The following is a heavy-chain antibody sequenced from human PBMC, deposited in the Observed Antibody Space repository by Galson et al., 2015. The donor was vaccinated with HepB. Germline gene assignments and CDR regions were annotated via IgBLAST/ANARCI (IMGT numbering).Heavy chain of an antibody. D-gene: IGHD1-1*01. V-gene: IGHV3-11*06. CDR1: GFTFSDYY. Sequence: SLRLSCAASGFTFSDYYMGWFRQTPGMRLEWISYIHGRGLYPTYADSVQGRFTISRDNAQRSLYLQMNSLRAEDTAVYYCARYDSRFYGVDAWGQGTTVIVSS. CDR2: IHGRGLYP. CDR3: ARYDSRFYGVDA. J-gene: IGHJ6*02.